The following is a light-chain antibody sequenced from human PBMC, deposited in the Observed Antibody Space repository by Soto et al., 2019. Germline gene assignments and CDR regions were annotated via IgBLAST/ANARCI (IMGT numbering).Light chain of an antibody. Sequence: EIVLTQSPATLSLSPGERSTLSCRASQSVYRSLAWYPQKPGQAPRLLIYDASNRATGVPDRFSGSGSGTDFTLTISSLETEDFAVYYCQQRNDWRRGTFGQGTRLEIK. CDR3: QQRNDWRRGT. CDR2: DAS. V-gene: IGKV3-11*01. CDR1: QSVYRS. J-gene: IGKJ5*01.